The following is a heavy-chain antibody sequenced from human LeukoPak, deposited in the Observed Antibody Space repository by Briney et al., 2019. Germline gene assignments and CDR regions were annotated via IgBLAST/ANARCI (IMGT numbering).Heavy chain of an antibody. CDR2: ISNSGNTI. J-gene: IGHJ4*02. D-gene: IGHD3-22*01. CDR1: GFSFSTYS. CDR3: ARSTRDSRGYYNTLDY. V-gene: IGHV3-48*04. Sequence: GGSLRLSCAASGFSFSTYSMNWVRQAPGKGLEWISYISNSGNTIYYADSVKGRFTISRDNAKNTLYLQLNSLRAEDTAVYYCARSTRDSRGYYNTLDYWGQGTLVTVSS.